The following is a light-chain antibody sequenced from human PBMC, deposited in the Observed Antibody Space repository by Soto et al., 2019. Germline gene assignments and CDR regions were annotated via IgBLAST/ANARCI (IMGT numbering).Light chain of an antibody. Sequence: QSALTQPASVSGSPGQSITISCTGTSGDIGSYNRVSWYQQHPGKAPKLIIYEVTDRPSGVSNRFSGSKSGNTASLTIFGLQAEDEAVYYCCSYAGPSTFVIFGGGTKLTVL. CDR1: SGDIGSYNR. CDR3: CSYAGPSTFVI. V-gene: IGLV2-23*02. J-gene: IGLJ2*01. CDR2: EVT.